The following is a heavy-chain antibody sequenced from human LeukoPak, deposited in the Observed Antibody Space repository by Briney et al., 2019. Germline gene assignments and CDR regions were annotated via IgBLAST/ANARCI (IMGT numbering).Heavy chain of an antibody. CDR2: ISSGAST. J-gene: IGHJ4*02. CDR1: GFTFSDYA. Sequence: GGSLRLSCVASGFTFSDYAMSWVRQAPGKGLEWVSSISSGASTYYADSVKGRFTISSDNSENTLYLQVNSLRAEDTAMYYCAKDGCSSTTCYSNCWGQGTLVTVSS. CDR3: AKDGCSSTTCYSNC. D-gene: IGHD2-2*01. V-gene: IGHV3-23*01.